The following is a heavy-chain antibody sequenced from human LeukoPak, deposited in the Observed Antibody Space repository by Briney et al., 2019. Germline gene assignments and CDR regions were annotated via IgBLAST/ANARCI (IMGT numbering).Heavy chain of an antibody. CDR2: ISGSGDST. J-gene: IGHJ4*02. V-gene: IGHV3-23*01. D-gene: IGHD2-2*01. Sequence: GGSLRLSCAASGFTFSSYAMSWVRQAPGKGLEWVSAISGSGDSTYYADSVKGRFTISRDNSKNTLYLQMNSLRAEDTAVYYCARDLPPVVVPAASGYPDYWGQGTLVTVSS. CDR3: ARDLPPVVVPAASGYPDY. CDR1: GFTFSSYA.